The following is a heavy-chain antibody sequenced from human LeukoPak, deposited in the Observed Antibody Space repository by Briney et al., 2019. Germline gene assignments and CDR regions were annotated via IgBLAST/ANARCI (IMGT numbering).Heavy chain of an antibody. J-gene: IGHJ6*02. D-gene: IGHD1-7*01. V-gene: IGHV3-23*01. Sequence: GGSLRLSCAASGFTFSSYAMSWVRQAPGKGLEWVSGISGSGDNTYYADSVKGRFTISRDNAKNSLHLQITSLRVEDTAVYYCARNSFAELMLLGSAYGMDVWGQGTTVTVSS. CDR1: GFTFSSYA. CDR2: ISGSGDNT. CDR3: ARNSFAELMLLGSAYGMDV.